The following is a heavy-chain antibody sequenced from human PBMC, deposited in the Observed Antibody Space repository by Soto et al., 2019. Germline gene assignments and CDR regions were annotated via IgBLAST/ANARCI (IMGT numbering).Heavy chain of an antibody. D-gene: IGHD2-2*01. CDR3: ARERYQVISDGMDF. CDR2: INPETGGT. J-gene: IGHJ6*02. V-gene: IGHV1-2*02. CDR1: GYTFTGYY. Sequence: QVQLVQSGADVKTPGASVRVSCKASGYTFTGYYVHWVREAPGQGLEWMGWINPETGGTSYAQKFQGRVTLSRDTSINTAYLELSRLRFADAAVYFCARERYQVISDGMDFLGQGTTVTVSS.